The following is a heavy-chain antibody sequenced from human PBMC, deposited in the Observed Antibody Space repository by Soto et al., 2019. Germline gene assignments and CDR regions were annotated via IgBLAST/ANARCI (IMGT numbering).Heavy chain of an antibody. Sequence: SVKVSCKASGVTFSSYAISWVRQAPGQGVEWRGGIIPIFGTANYAQKFQGRVTITADESTSTAYMELSSLRSEDTAVYYCARVRLYCSSTSCYNSQGFDYWGQGTLVTVSS. J-gene: IGHJ4*02. CDR3: ARVRLYCSSTSCYNSQGFDY. V-gene: IGHV1-69*13. D-gene: IGHD2-2*02. CDR2: IIPIFGTA. CDR1: GVTFSSYA.